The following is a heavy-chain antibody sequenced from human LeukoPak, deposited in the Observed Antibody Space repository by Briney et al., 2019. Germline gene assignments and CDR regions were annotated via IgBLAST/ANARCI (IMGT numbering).Heavy chain of an antibody. CDR3: AKVPSYDSSGYAFDI. CDR1: GFTFSSYW. J-gene: IGHJ3*02. V-gene: IGHV3-30*18. CDR2: ISYDGSNK. D-gene: IGHD3-22*01. Sequence: GGSLRLSCAASGFTFSSYWMSWVRQAPGKGLEWVAVISYDGSNKYYADSVKGRFTISRDNSKNTLYLQMNSLRAEDTAVYYCAKVPSYDSSGYAFDIWGQGTMVTVSS.